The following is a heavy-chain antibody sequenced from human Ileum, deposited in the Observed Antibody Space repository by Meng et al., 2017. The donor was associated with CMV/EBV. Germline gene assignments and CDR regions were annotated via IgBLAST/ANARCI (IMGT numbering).Heavy chain of an antibody. J-gene: IGHJ4*02. Sequence: GKLVEAGGGLVKHGGSLRLSCAASGFTFSDYYMSWIRQAPGKGLEWVSYISSSSSYTNYADSVKGRFTISRDNAKNSLYLQMNSLRAEDTAVYYCARDRSYADYWGQGTLVTVSS. V-gene: IGHV3-11*05. CDR2: ISSSSSYT. D-gene: IGHD3-16*01. CDR1: GFTFSDYY. CDR3: ARDRSYADY.